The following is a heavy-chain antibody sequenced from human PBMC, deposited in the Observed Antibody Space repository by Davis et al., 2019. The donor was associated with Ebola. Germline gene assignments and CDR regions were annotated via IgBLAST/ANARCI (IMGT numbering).Heavy chain of an antibody. D-gene: IGHD2-15*01. V-gene: IGHV5-51*01. CDR3: ARTELGYCSGGSCYDWYFDL. J-gene: IGHJ2*01. CDR2: IYPGDSDT. Sequence: GESLKISCKACGYSFSSYWIAWVRQMPGKGLEWMGIIYPGDSDTRYSPSFQGQVTISADKSISTAYLQWTSLKASDTAMYYCARTELGYCSGGSCYDWYFDLWGRGTLVTVSS. CDR1: GYSFSSYW.